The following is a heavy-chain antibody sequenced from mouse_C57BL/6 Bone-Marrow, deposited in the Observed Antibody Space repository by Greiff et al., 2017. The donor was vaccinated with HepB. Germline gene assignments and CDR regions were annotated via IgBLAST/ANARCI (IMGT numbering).Heavy chain of an antibody. J-gene: IGHJ4*01. V-gene: IGHV2-9-1*01. CDR2: IWTGGGT. CDR1: GFSLTSYA. D-gene: IGHD2-4*01. Sequence: VQLVESGPGLVAPSQSLSITCTVSGFSLTSYAISWVRQPPGKGLEWLGVIWTGGGTNYNSALKSRLSISKDNSKSQVFLQMNSLQTDDTARYFCARNGAGILRPYYYAMDYWGNGASATVAS. CDR3: ARNGAGILRPYYYAMDY.